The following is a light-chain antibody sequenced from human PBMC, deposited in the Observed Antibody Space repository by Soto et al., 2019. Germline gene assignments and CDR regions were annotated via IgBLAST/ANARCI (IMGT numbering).Light chain of an antibody. CDR3: SSYTTSNTFYV. J-gene: IGLJ1*01. Sequence: QSALTQPASVSGSPGQSITISCPGTSSDVGGYNYVSWYQQYPGKAPKLMIYDVSNRPSGVSNRFSGSKSGNTASLTISGLQAEDEADYYCSSYTTSNTFYVFGTGTKVTVL. CDR2: DVS. V-gene: IGLV2-14*03. CDR1: SSDVGGYNY.